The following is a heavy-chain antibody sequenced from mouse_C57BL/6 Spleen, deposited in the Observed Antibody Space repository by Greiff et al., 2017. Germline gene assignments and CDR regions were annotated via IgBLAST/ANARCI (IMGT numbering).Heavy chain of an antibody. J-gene: IGHJ4*01. CDR1: GFTFSDYG. V-gene: IGHV5-17*01. Sequence: EVKVVESGGGLVKPGGSLKLSCAASGFTFSDYGMHWVRQAPEKGLEWVAYISSGSSTIYYADTVKGRFTISRDNAKNTLFLQMTSLRSEDTAMYYCARETTVVATRYAMDYWGQGTSVTVSS. CDR3: ARETTVVATRYAMDY. D-gene: IGHD1-1*01. CDR2: ISSGSSTI.